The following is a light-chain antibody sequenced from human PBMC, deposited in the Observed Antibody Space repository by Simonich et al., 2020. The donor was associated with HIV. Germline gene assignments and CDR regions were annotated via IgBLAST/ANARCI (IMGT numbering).Light chain of an antibody. CDR3: QQYYITSIT. CDR1: QTVLYSSNNKNY. V-gene: IGKV4-1*01. CDR2: WAS. Sequence: DIVMTQSPDSLAVSLGERATINCKSSQTVLYSSNNKNYLAWYQQKPGQPPNLLIYWASTRESGVPDRFSCSGSGTDFPLTINSLQAEDVAVYYCQQYYITSITFGQGTRLEIK. J-gene: IGKJ5*01.